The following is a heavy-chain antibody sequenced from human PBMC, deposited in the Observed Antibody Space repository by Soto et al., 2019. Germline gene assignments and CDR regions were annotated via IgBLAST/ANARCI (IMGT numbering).Heavy chain of an antibody. CDR3: ARGAEYQLLSRDYFYGMDV. V-gene: IGHV3-30*03. Sequence: VPLVEAGGGVVQPGRSLRLSCGASGFTFNSHGMHWVRQAPGKGLEWVAVLSYEGSNNFYAESVKGRFTISRDNSKNTLYLQMNSLRREDTAVYYCARGAEYQLLSRDYFYGMDVWGQGTTVTVSS. CDR2: LSYEGSNN. J-gene: IGHJ6*02. CDR1: GFTFNSHG. D-gene: IGHD2-2*01.